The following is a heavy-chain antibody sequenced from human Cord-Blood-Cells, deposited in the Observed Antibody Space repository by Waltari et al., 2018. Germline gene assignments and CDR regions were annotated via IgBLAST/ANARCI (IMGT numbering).Heavy chain of an antibody. J-gene: IGHJ4*02. CDR3: ARDPVTTVTYYFDY. D-gene: IGHD4-4*01. V-gene: IGHV3-21*01. CDR1: GFTFSSYS. Sequence: EVQLVESGGGLVKPGGSLRLSCAASGFTFSSYSMNWVGQAPGKGLEWVSSISSSSSYIYYADSVKGRFTTSRDNAKNSLYLQMNSLRAEDTAVYYCARDPVTTVTYYFDYWGQGTLVTVSS. CDR2: ISSSSSYI.